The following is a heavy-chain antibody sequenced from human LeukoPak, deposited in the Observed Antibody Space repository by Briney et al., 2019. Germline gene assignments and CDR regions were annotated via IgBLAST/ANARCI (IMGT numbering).Heavy chain of an antibody. V-gene: IGHV3-33*01. CDR1: GFTFSSYG. CDR3: ARGGYSSGWPRFDY. CDR2: IWYDGSNK. J-gene: IGHJ4*02. D-gene: IGHD6-19*01. Sequence: QPGGSLRLSCAASGFTFSSYGMHWARQAPGKGLEWVAVIWYDGSNKYYADSVKGRFTISRDNSKNTLYLQMNSLRAEDTAVYYCARGGYSSGWPRFDYWGQGTLVTVSS.